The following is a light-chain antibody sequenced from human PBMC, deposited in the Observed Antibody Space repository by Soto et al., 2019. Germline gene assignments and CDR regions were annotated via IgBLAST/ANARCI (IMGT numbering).Light chain of an antibody. V-gene: IGLV2-14*01. CDR2: EVS. CDR1: SSDVGTYKY. J-gene: IGLJ2*01. Sequence: QSALTQPASVSGSPGQSITISCTGTSSDVGTYKYVSWYQQLPGKAPKLMIYEVSNRPSGVSNRFSGSKSGNTASLTISEHQAEDEADYYCSSYTSRSTPVFGGGTKVTVL. CDR3: SSYTSRSTPV.